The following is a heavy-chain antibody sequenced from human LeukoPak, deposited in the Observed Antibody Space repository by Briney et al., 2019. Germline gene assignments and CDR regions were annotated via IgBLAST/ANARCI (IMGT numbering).Heavy chain of an antibody. CDR2: ISGSGGST. Sequence: SGGSLRLSCAASGFTFSSYGMSWVRQAPGKGLEWVSAISGSGGSTYYADSVKGRFTISRDNSKNTLYLQMNSLRAEDTAVYYCAKAAERRYGSERNWFDPWGQGTLVTVSS. CDR1: GFTFSSYG. J-gene: IGHJ5*02. CDR3: AKAAERRYGSERNWFDP. V-gene: IGHV3-23*01. D-gene: IGHD3-10*01.